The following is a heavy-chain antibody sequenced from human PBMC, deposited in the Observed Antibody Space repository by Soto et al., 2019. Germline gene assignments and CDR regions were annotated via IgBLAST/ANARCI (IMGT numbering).Heavy chain of an antibody. D-gene: IGHD5-12*01. CDR2: TTYDGRRT. CDR1: KFSFSNYG. V-gene: IGHV3-30*18. J-gene: IGHJ3*02. CDR3: AKDWREGYDTEAYDI. Sequence: QLHLVESGGGVVQPGKSLRLSCAASKFSFSNYGMHWVHQAPGKGLEWVALTTYDGRRTYYADSVKGRFTISRDNSKNMLYLQMSSLRIDDTAVYYCAKDWREGYDTEAYDIWGQGTEVTVSS.